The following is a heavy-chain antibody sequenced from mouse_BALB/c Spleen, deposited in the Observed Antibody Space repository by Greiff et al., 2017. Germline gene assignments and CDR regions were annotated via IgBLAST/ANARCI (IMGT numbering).Heavy chain of an antibody. CDR1: GFYIKDYY. CDR3: AGGFTTDAMDY. J-gene: IGHJ4*01. V-gene: IGHV14-1*02. D-gene: IGHD1-1*01. CDR2: IDPKNGNT. Sequence: EVQLQESGAELVRPGALVKLSCKASGFYIKDYYMHWVKQRPEQGLEWIGWIDPKNGNTISDPNFQCKASIKTDTSSNTAYLRLSSLTSEDTAVYYYAGGFTTDAMDYWGQGTSVTVSS.